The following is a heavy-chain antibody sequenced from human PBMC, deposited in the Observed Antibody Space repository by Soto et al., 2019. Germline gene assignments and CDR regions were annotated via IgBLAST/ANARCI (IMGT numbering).Heavy chain of an antibody. Sequence: QVLLVESGGGVVQPGRSLRLSCGASGFTFSSNGMHWVRQAPGKGLEWLAVISYDGTNKYYADSVKGRFTISRDKSKNALFLEMTSLKPEASALYYCGKEEATSIALASWVQGTLVTVSS. CDR2: ISYDGTNK. CDR3: GKEEATSIALAS. J-gene: IGHJ4*02. V-gene: IGHV3-30*18. CDR1: GFTFSSNG. D-gene: IGHD6-6*01.